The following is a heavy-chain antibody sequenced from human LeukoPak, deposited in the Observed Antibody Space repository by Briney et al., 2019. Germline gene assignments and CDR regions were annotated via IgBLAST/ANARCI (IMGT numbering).Heavy chain of an antibody. CDR2: IYYSGST. CDR3: ASGLSSSLYYFDY. Sequence: SETVPLTCTVSGGSISSYYWSWTRQPPGKGLEWIGYIYYSGSTNYNPSLKSHITISVDTSKNQFSLKLSSVTAADTAVYYCASGLSSSLYYFDYWGQGTLVTVSS. D-gene: IGHD6-13*01. J-gene: IGHJ4*02. V-gene: IGHV4-59*01. CDR1: GGSISSYY.